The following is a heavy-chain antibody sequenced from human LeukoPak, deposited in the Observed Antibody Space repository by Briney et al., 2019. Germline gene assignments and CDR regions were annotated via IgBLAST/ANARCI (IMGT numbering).Heavy chain of an antibody. D-gene: IGHD3-10*01. J-gene: IGHJ4*02. Sequence: SETLSLTCTVSGYSINSAFYWGWIRVPPGKGLEWIGSVFHRGTTYYNSSLKSRVNISIDTSKNQFSLKLNSLTAEDTAMYYCVRDGYYGSGSYYNDLHYWGQGTLVTVSS. V-gene: IGHV4-38-2*02. CDR1: GYSINSAFY. CDR2: VFHRGTT. CDR3: VRDGYYGSGSYYNDLHY.